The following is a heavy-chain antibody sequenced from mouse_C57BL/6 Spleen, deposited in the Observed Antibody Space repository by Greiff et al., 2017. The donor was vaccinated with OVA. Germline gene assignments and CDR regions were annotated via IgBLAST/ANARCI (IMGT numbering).Heavy chain of an antibody. J-gene: IGHJ4*01. D-gene: IGHD1-1*01. Sequence: QVQLKQSGAELVRPGASVTLSCKASGYTFTDYEMHWVKQTPVHGLEWIGAIDPETGGTAYNQKFKGKAILTADKSSSTAYMELRSLTSEDSAVYYCTRGDYGSSYDYAMDYWGQGTSVTVSS. V-gene: IGHV1-15*01. CDR3: TRGDYGSSYDYAMDY. CDR1: GYTFTDYE. CDR2: IDPETGGT.